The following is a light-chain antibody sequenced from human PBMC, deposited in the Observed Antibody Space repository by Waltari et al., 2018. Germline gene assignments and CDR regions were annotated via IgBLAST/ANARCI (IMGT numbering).Light chain of an antibody. CDR1: QPIVRY. V-gene: IGKV1-39*01. CDR2: AAS. CDR3: QQTSSAPFT. Sequence: TGRESQPIVRYLNWYQQKPGKAPKLLIYAASTLQRGVPSRFSGSGSGTDFTLAINSVQPDDFATYFCQQTSSAPFTFGRGTRLDFK. J-gene: IGKJ5*01.